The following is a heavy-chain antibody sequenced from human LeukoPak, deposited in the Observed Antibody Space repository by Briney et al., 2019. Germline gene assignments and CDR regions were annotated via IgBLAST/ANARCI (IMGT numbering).Heavy chain of an antibody. CDR1: GYTFTDYY. Sequence: ASVKVSCKASGYTFTDYYMHWVRQAPGQGLEWMGWINPHSGGTDHAQKFQGRVTMTRDTSISTAYMELSSLRSEDTAVYYCARDHQYGDYLYGYWGQGSLVTVSS. CDR2: INPHSGGT. CDR3: ARDHQYGDYLYGY. D-gene: IGHD4-17*01. V-gene: IGHV1-2*02. J-gene: IGHJ4*02.